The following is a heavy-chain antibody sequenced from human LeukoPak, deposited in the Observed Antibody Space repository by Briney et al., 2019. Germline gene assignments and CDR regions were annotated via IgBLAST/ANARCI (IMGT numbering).Heavy chain of an antibody. D-gene: IGHD6-19*01. CDR3: ARHSSGGVERYFDL. CDR1: GFTVSNNF. Sequence: GGSLRLSCSASGFTVSNNFMSWVRQAPGKGLEWVSVIYPGGTTYYADSVKGRFTISRDNSKNTLYLQINSLRAEDTAVYYCARHSSGGVERYFDLWGRGTLVTVSS. V-gene: IGHV3-66*04. J-gene: IGHJ2*01. CDR2: IYPGGTT.